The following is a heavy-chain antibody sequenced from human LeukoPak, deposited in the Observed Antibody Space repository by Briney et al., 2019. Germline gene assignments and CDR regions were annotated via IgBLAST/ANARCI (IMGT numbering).Heavy chain of an antibody. D-gene: IGHD6-6*01. Sequence: SETLSLTCAVSGYSISSGYYWGWIRQPPGKGLAWIGRIYHSGSTYYNPSLKSRVTISVDTSKNQFSLKLSSVTTADTAVYYCAGLEYSSSLSYYYYYMDVWGKGTTVTV. CDR1: GYSISSGYY. CDR3: AGLEYSSSLSYYYYYMDV. CDR2: IYHSGST. J-gene: IGHJ6*03. V-gene: IGHV4-38-2*01.